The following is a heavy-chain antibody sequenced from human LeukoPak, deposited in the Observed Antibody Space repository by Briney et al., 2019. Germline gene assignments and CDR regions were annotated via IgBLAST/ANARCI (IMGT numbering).Heavy chain of an antibody. V-gene: IGHV3-30*18. CDR1: GFTFRSYG. Sequence: GGSLRLSCAASGFTFRSYGMHWVRQAPGKGLEWVAGISYDGSNKYYADSVKGRFTISRDNSKNTLYVQMNSLRAEDTAVYYCAKGGKWDVTPFDYWGQGTLVTVSS. CDR3: AKGGKWDVTPFDY. J-gene: IGHJ4*02. CDR2: ISYDGSNK. D-gene: IGHD1-26*01.